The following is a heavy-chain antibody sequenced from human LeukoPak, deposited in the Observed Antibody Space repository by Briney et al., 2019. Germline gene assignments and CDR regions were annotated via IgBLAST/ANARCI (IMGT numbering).Heavy chain of an antibody. D-gene: IGHD4-11*01. CDR2: MNPNSGNI. J-gene: IGHJ6*02. CDR1: RYTFASYD. Sequence: ASVKVSCKASRYTFASYDINWVRQATGQGLEWMGWMNPNSGNIGYAQKFQGRVTMTRNTSINTAYMELSSLRAEDTALYYCARGDPTGNYYYGMDVWGRGTTITVSS. V-gene: IGHV1-8*01. CDR3: ARGDPTGNYYYGMDV.